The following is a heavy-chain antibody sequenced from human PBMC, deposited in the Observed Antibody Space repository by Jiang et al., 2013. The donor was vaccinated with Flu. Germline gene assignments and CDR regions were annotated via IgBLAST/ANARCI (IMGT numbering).Heavy chain of an antibody. CDR3: ARHLFSHYFDY. Sequence: SGPGLVTPSETLSLTCTVSGGSIITRSYFWAWIRQPPGKGLEWIGTIYHSGNTYYYPSLNSRLTISVDTSKNQFSLRLNSVTAADTAVYYCARHLFSHYFDYLGQGTLVTVSS. J-gene: IGHJ4*02. CDR1: GGSIITRSYF. V-gene: IGHV4-39*01. CDR2: IYHSGNT.